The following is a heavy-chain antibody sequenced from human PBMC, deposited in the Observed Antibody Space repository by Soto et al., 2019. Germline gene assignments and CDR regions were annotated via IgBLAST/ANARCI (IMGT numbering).Heavy chain of an antibody. D-gene: IGHD2-2*01. CDR2: IIPIFGTA. CDR1: GGTFSSYA. J-gene: IGHJ6*02. Sequence: SVKVSCKASGGTFSSYAISWLRQAPGQGLEWMGGIIPIFGTANYAQKFQGRVTITADESTSTAYMELSSLRSEDTAVYYCAREGYCSSTSCSRAGMDVWGQGTTVTVS. V-gene: IGHV1-69*13. CDR3: AREGYCSSTSCSRAGMDV.